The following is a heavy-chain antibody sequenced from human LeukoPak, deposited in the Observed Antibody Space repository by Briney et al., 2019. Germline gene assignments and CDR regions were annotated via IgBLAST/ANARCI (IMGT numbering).Heavy chain of an antibody. Sequence: SQTLSLTCAVSGGSIGSDTYSWSWIRQPPGKGLEWIGYIYPSGSSYYNPSLKSRVTISVDTSKNQFSLYVTSVTAADTAVYYCARVSCSSTSCPRRDALDVWGQGTMVTVSS. V-gene: IGHV4-30-2*01. D-gene: IGHD2-2*01. J-gene: IGHJ3*01. CDR3: ARVSCSSTSCPRRDALDV. CDR1: GGSIGSDTYS. CDR2: IYPSGSS.